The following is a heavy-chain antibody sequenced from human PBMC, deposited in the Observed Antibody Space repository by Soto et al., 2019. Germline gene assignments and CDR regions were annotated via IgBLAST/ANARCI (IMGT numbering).Heavy chain of an antibody. CDR1: GYSFKDHY. Sequence: VASVQVSCKASGYSFKDHYMHWVRQAPGRGLEWVGIINPSGEHTSYAQQFRGRVAMTRDTSTSTAYMELRSLRSEDTAVYFCARISCKGGSCYFDFDHWGQGTLVTVSS. CDR2: INPSGEHT. J-gene: IGHJ4*02. V-gene: IGHV1-46*02. D-gene: IGHD2-15*01. CDR3: ARISCKGGSCYFDFDH.